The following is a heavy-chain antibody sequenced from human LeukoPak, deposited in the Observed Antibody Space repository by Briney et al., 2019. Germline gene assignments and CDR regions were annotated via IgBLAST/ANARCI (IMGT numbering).Heavy chain of an antibody. CDR1: GYSFTSYW. J-gene: IGHJ4*02. Sequence: GESLKISCKGSGYSFTSYWIAWVRQMPGKGLEWMGIIYPEDSDIRYSPSFEGQVTISADTSISTAYLQWSSLKASDTAMYYCARQVLIMGPPGLDYWGQGTLVTVSS. CDR2: IYPEDSDI. V-gene: IGHV5-51*01. CDR3: ARQVLIMGPPGLDY. D-gene: IGHD1-26*01.